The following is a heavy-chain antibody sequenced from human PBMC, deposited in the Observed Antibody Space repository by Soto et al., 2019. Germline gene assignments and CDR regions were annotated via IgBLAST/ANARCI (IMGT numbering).Heavy chain of an antibody. Sequence: QLQLQESGPGLVKPSETLSLTCTVSGTSISTTDYYWGWIRQPPGKVLEWITSIYYTGMTYYNPSLKSRFNISVDTSKNQFSLKLSSVTAADRAVYYCATGPSSNIGYRQFDYLGQGTLVTVSS. CDR1: GTSISTTDYY. D-gene: IGHD6-25*01. J-gene: IGHJ4*02. CDR2: IYYTGMT. CDR3: ATGPSSNIGYRQFDY. V-gene: IGHV4-39*01.